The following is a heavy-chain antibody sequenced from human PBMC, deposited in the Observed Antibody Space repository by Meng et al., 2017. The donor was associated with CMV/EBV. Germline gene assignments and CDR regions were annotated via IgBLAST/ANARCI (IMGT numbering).Heavy chain of an antibody. CDR3: ARTRIEVEPDGRKIKYYNYGMDV. D-gene: IGHD2-2*01. V-gene: IGHV1-8*01. Sequence: ASVKVSCKASGYTFTTYDINWVRQATGQGLEWMGWMNPNSGNTGYAQKFQGRVTLTRVTSISTAYMELSSLTSDDTAVYYYARTRIEVEPDGRKIKYYNYGMDVWGQGTTVTVSS. J-gene: IGHJ6*02. CDR2: MNPNSGNT. CDR1: GYTFTTYD.